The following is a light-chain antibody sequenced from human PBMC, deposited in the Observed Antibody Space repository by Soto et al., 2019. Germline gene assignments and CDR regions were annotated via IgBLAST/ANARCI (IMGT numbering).Light chain of an antibody. Sequence: TQSPSFLSASVGDRVTITCRASQDISSYLAWYQQRPGKVPRFLTHSASTLQSGVPSRFSATGSGTTFTLTISSLQPEDIATYYCQQLNRFPRTFGQGTKVEV. J-gene: IGKJ1*01. CDR2: SAS. CDR3: QQLNRFPRT. CDR1: QDISSY. V-gene: IGKV1-9*01.